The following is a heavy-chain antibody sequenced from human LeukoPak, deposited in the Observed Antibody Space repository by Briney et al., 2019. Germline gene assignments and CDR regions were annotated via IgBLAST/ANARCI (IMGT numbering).Heavy chain of an antibody. V-gene: IGHV4-34*01. CDR3: ARGGYIVVVPAAITLYNWFDP. CDR1: GGSFSGYY. Sequence: PSETLSLTCAVYGGSFSGYYWSWIRQPPGKGLEWIGEINHSGSTNYNPSLKSRVTMSVDTSKNQFSLKLSSVTAADTAVYYCARGGYIVVVPAAITLYNWFDPWGQGTLVTVSS. J-gene: IGHJ5*02. CDR2: INHSGST. D-gene: IGHD2-2*02.